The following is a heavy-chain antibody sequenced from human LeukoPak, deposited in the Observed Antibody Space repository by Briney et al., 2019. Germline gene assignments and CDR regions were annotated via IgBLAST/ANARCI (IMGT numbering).Heavy chain of an antibody. CDR1: GASISSHY. J-gene: IGHJ4*02. CDR3: ARGGWSLDY. D-gene: IGHD3-22*01. CDR2: THNSGST. Sequence: PSETLSLTCTVSGASISSHYWGWIRQFPGKGLEWIGYTHNSGSTNFNPSLKSRVTMSVDTSKNQFSLKLTSVTAAVTARYYCARGGWSLDYWGQGTLVTVSS. V-gene: IGHV4-59*11.